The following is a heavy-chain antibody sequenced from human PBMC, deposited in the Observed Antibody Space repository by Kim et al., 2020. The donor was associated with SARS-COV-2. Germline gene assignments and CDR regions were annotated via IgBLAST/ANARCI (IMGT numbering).Heavy chain of an antibody. D-gene: IGHD3-22*01. V-gene: IGHV4-34*01. CDR3: ARGRDSSGYYYVRGFDY. Sequence: SETLSLTCAVYGGSFSGYYWSWIRQPPGKGLEWIGEINHSGSTNYNPSLKSRVTISVDTSKNQFSLKLSSVTAADTAVYYCARGRDSSGYYYVRGFDYWGQGTLVTVSS. J-gene: IGHJ4*02. CDR2: INHSGST. CDR1: GGSFSGYY.